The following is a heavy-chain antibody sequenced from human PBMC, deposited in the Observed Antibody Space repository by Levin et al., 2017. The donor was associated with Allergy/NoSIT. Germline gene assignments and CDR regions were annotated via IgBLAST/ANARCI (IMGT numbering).Heavy chain of an antibody. Sequence: GGSLRLSCAASGFTFSSYGMHWVRQAPGKGLEWVAVISYDGSNKYYADSVKGRFTISRDNSKNTLYLQMNSLRAEDTAVYYCAKMGYGDYYWGQGTLVTVSS. J-gene: IGHJ4*02. CDR2: ISYDGSNK. CDR1: GFTFSSYG. V-gene: IGHV3-30*18. D-gene: IGHD4-17*01. CDR3: AKMGYGDYY.